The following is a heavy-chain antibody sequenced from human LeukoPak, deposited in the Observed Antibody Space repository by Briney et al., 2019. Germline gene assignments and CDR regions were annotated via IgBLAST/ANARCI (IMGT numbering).Heavy chain of an antibody. CDR1: GFTFSSYA. CDR2: ISGSGGST. J-gene: IGHJ4*02. V-gene: IGHV3-23*01. CDR3: AKGYDFWSGYLHY. Sequence: SGGSLRLSCAASGFTFSSYAMSWVRQAPGKGLEWVSAISGSGGSTYYADSVKGRFTISRDNSKNTLYLQMNGLRAEDTAVYYCAKGYDFWSGYLHYWGQGTLVTVSS. D-gene: IGHD3-3*01.